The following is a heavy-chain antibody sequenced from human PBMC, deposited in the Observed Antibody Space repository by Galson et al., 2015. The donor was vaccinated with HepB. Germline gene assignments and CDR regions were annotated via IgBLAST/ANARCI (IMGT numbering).Heavy chain of an antibody. D-gene: IGHD3-16*01. CDR2: LSASGVHT. J-gene: IGHJ6*03. CDR3: AKEGYAPGTSAYYYMDV. CDR1: GFTFDSYG. Sequence: SLRLSCAASGFTFDSYGMHWVRQAPGKGLEWVSALSASGVHTYYPDSVKGRFIVSRDNSKNTLFLQMSSLRADDTAVYYCAKEGYAPGTSAYYYMDVWGKGTTVAVSS. V-gene: IGHV3-23*01.